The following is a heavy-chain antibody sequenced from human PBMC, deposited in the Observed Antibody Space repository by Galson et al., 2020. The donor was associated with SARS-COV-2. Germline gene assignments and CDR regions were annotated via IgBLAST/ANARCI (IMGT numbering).Heavy chain of an antibody. CDR2: VYPSGTT. J-gene: IGHJ2*01. CDR1: GYPVSTTNY. Sequence: SETLSLTCTVSGYPVSTTNYWGWVRQPPGRRLEWHGSVYPSGTTYYNPSLKSRVTISVDTSKNQFSLRLDSVTAADTALYYCARQGVNMIVLVTVPGWYFDLWGRGTLVTVSS. CDR3: ARQGVNMIVLVTVPGWYFDL. V-gene: IGHV4-38-2*02. D-gene: IGHD3-22*01.